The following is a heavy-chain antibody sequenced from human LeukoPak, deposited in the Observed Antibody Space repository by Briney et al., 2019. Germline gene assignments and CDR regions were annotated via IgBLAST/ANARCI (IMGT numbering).Heavy chain of an antibody. Sequence: PGGSLRLSCAASGFTFSGYEMNWVRQAPGKGLEWVAYISSSGSTIYYAASVQGRFTISRDDATNSLFLQRSSLRADDTAVYFWARVGQRYGDSSRLDTNWFDPWGQGTLVSVSS. D-gene: IGHD4-17*01. CDR1: GFTFSGYE. CDR2: ISSSGSTI. CDR3: ARVGQRYGDSSRLDTNWFDP. J-gene: IGHJ5*02. V-gene: IGHV3-48*03.